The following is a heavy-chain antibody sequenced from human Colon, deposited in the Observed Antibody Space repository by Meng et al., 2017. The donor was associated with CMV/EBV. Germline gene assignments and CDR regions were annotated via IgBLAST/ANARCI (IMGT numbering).Heavy chain of an antibody. D-gene: IGHD1-26*01. CDR2: INSNSGAT. CDR3: ARDPSGSRVPFDY. V-gene: IGHV1-2*02. CDR1: GYTFSDYH. J-gene: IGHJ4*02. Sequence: QVQLVQSWADVKKPGASVKVSCKTSGYTFSDYHIHWVRQAPGQGLEWMGWINSNSGATDYAQKFQGRFTMTRDTSITTVYMELSSLRSDDTAVYYCARDPSGSRVPFDYWGQGSLVTVSS.